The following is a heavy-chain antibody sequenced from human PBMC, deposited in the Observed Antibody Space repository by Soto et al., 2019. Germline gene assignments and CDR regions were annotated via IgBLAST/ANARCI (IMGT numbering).Heavy chain of an antibody. D-gene: IGHD2-2*01. J-gene: IGHJ5*02. CDR1: GFTFSNAW. V-gene: IGHV3-15*07. CDR3: TTPLFCSSTSCQTWFPP. Sequence: EVQLVESGGGLVKPGGSLRLSCAASGFTFSNAWMNWVRQAPGKGLEWVGRIKSKTDGGTTDYAAPVKGRFTISRDDSKNTLYQKMNSLKTEHPAVYYCTTPLFCSSTSCQTWFPPWGQGTLVPLSS. CDR2: IKSKTDGGTT.